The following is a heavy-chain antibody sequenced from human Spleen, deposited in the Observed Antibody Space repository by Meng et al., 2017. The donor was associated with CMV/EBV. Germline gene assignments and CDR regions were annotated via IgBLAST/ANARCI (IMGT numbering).Heavy chain of an antibody. Sequence: SVKVSCKASGGTFSSYTISWVRQAPGQGLEWMGRIIPILGIANYAQKFQGRVTITADKSTSTAYMELSSLRSEDTAVYYCARDLGLHDPSDYWGQGTLVTVSS. D-gene: IGHD5-24*01. CDR2: IIPILGIA. V-gene: IGHV1-69*04. CDR1: GGTFSSYT. CDR3: ARDLGLHDPSDY. J-gene: IGHJ4*02.